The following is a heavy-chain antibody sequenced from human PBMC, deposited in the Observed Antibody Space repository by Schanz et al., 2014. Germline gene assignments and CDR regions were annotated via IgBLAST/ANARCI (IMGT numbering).Heavy chain of an antibody. Sequence: EVQLVESGGGLVKPGGSLRLSCTASGITFGGYSMNWVRQAPGKGLEWVSYISGSSSTKYYADSVKGRFTISRDSSKNTLDSQMNSLRAEDTAVYDCVDGQNWFDPWGQGTLVTVSS. CDR1: GITFGGYS. V-gene: IGHV3-48*01. CDR2: ISGSSSTK. D-gene: IGHD2-2*03. J-gene: IGHJ5*02. CDR3: VDGQNWFDP.